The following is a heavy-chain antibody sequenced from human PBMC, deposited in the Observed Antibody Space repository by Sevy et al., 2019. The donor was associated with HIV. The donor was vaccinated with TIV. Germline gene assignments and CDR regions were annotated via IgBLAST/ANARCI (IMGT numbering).Heavy chain of an antibody. Sequence: GGSLRLSCAASGFSLTTSDMHWVRQAPGKGLEWVAYVRNDGSNKYYADSVRDRFTISRDSPNNTLYLQMNSLRDEQTAIYNCARERKTTEEWLEELNYYYGLDGWRQGTTVTVSS. CDR3: ARERKTTEEWLEELNYYYGLDG. V-gene: IGHV3-30*02. J-gene: IGHJ6*02. CDR2: VRNDGSNK. D-gene: IGHD2-8*01. CDR1: GFSLTTSD.